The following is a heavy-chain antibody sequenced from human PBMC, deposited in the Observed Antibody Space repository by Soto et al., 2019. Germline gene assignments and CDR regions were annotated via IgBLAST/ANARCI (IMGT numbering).Heavy chain of an antibody. CDR2: IYYTGTT. J-gene: IGHJ4*02. D-gene: IGHD3-22*01. Sequence: SETLSLTCTVSGGSISSYYWGWIRQPPGKGLQWIGYIYYTGTTSYNPYLNSRVTISVDTSKNHFSLRLSSVTAADTAIYYCARLGGYFQAFDSWGQGTLVTVSS. V-gene: IGHV4-59*08. CDR3: ARLGGYFQAFDS. CDR1: GGSISSYY.